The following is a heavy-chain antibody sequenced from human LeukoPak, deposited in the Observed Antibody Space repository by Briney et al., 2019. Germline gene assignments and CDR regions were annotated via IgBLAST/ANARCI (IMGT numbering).Heavy chain of an antibody. V-gene: IGHV3-30*02. Sequence: GGSLRLSCAASGFTFSRYGMHWVRQAPGKGLEWVAFIWYDGSNRYYVDSVKGRFTISRDNSKNTLYLQMNSLRAEDTAVYYCAKTYCQADTAMVPADYWGQGTLVTVSS. CDR2: IWYDGSNR. CDR3: AKTYCQADTAMVPADY. CDR1: GFTFSRYG. D-gene: IGHD5-18*01. J-gene: IGHJ4*02.